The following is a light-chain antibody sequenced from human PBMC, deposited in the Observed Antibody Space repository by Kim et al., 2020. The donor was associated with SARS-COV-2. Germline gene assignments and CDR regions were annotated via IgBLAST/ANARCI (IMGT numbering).Light chain of an antibody. CDR2: DVN. CDR3: SSYTSSDVVV. V-gene: IGLV2-14*03. J-gene: IGLJ2*01. Sequence: GQSITISCTGTSNDVGAYKYVSWYQQHPGKAPKLMLYDVNIRPSGVPNRFSGSKSGNTASLTISRLLAEDEADYYCSSYTSSDVVVFGGGTQLTVL. CDR1: SNDVGAYKY.